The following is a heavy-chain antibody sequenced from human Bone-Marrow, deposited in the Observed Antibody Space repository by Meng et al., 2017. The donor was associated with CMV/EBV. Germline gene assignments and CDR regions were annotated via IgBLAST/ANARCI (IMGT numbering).Heavy chain of an antibody. D-gene: IGHD1-20*01. J-gene: IGHJ4*02. Sequence: GGSLRLSCVASGVTFGTYWMSWVRQAPGKGLEWVSSISSSSSYIYYADSVKGRFTISRDNAKNSLYLQMNSLRAEDTAVYYCARDFNWNDLYYFDYWGQGTLVTVSS. CDR1: GVTFGTYW. CDR2: ISSSSSYI. CDR3: ARDFNWNDLYYFDY. V-gene: IGHV3-21*01.